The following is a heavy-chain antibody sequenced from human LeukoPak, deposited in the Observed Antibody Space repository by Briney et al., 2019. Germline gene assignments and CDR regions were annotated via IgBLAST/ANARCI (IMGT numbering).Heavy chain of an antibody. V-gene: IGHV4-59*08. CDR3: ARLDSGDHGNIPH. Sequence: PSETLSLTCTASGGPLSHYYRTWFRQPPRKGLEWIGYIYHTGTTRYNPSLNSRVTISVETSKNQFSLRLNSVTAADTAIYYCARLDSGDHGNIPHWGQGTLVTVSS. CDR1: GGPLSHYY. CDR2: IYHTGTT. J-gene: IGHJ1*01. D-gene: IGHD1-26*01.